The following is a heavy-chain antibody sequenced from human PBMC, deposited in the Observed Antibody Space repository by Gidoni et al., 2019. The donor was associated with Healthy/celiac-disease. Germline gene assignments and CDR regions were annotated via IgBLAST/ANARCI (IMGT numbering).Heavy chain of an antibody. CDR3: ARAYYDFWSGYYFDY. D-gene: IGHD3-3*01. Sequence: SSYAMHWVRPAPGKGLEWVAVISYDGSNKYYADSVKGRFTISRDNSKNTLYLQMNSLRAEDTAVYYCARAYYDFWSGYYFDYWGQGTLVTVSS. V-gene: IGHV3-30-3*01. CDR2: ISYDGSNK. J-gene: IGHJ4*02. CDR1: SSYA.